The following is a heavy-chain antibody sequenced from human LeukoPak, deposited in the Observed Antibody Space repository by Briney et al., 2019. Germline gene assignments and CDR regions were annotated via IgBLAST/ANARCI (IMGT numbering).Heavy chain of an antibody. CDR3: ARVRSIGASQVVDTAMVKEAYYFDY. CDR2: IYYSGST. D-gene: IGHD5-18*01. CDR1: GGSISSYY. J-gene: IGHJ4*02. V-gene: IGHV4-59*01. Sequence: PSETLSLTCTVSGGSISSYYWSWIRQPPGKGLEWIGYIYYSGSTNYNPSLKSRVTISVDTSTNQFSLKLSSVTAAATAVYYCARVRSIGASQVVDTAMVKEAYYFDYWGQGTLFTVSS.